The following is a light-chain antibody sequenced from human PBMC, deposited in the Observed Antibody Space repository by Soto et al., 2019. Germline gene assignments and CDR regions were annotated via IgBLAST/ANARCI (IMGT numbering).Light chain of an antibody. V-gene: IGLV2-18*02. CDR2: DVS. J-gene: IGLJ1*01. CDR3: SSYTSSSTYV. Sequence: QSVRTQPPSVSGSPGQSVAISCTGTSSDVGGSNGVSWYQQPPGTAPKLIIYDVSNRPSGVPDRFSGSKSGNTASLIISGLQAEDEGDYYCSSYTSSSTYVFGTVTKVTVL. CDR1: SSDVGGSNG.